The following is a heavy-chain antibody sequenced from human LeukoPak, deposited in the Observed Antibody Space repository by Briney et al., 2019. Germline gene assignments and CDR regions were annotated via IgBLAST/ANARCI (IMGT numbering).Heavy chain of an antibody. D-gene: IGHD2-8*02. J-gene: IGHJ4*02. Sequence: GGSLRLSCAASGFTFSNYNMNWVRQAQGKGLEWVSSISSSSSYIYYADSVKGRFTISRDNTKNSLYLQMNSLRAEDTAVYYCARDSPYGTAGYWGQGTLVTVSS. CDR1: GFTFSNYN. CDR2: ISSSSSYI. CDR3: ARDSPYGTAGY. V-gene: IGHV3-21*01.